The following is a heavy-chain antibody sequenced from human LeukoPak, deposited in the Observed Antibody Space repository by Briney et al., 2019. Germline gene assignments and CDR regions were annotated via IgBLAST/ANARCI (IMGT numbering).Heavy chain of an antibody. J-gene: IGHJ3*02. CDR1: GFIVSDNY. V-gene: IGHV3-23*01. Sequence: GGSLRLSCAASGFIVSDNYMSWVRQAPGKGLEWVSAVSGSGVSTYYADSVKGRFSISRDNSKNTLYLQMNGLRAEDTAVYYCAKDRSDYGGYPPGAFDIWGQGTMVTVSS. D-gene: IGHD4-17*01. CDR3: AKDRSDYGGYPPGAFDI. CDR2: VSGSGVST.